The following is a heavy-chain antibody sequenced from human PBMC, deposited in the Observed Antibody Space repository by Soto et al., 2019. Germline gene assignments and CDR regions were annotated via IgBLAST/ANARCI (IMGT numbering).Heavy chain of an antibody. CDR1: GGSISSGGYY. D-gene: IGHD4-17*01. Sequence: SETLSLTCTVSGGSISSGGYYWSWIRQHPGKGLELIGYIYYSGSTYYNPSLKSRVTISVDTSKNQFSLKLSSVTAADTAVYYCARGVVDYGDYGNAFDIWGQGTMVTVSS. CDR3: ARGVVDYGDYGNAFDI. J-gene: IGHJ3*02. V-gene: IGHV4-31*03. CDR2: IYYSGST.